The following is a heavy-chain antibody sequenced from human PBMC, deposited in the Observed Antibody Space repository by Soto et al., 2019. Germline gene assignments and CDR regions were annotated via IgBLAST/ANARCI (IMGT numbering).Heavy chain of an antibody. D-gene: IGHD5-12*01. CDR3: ARVLDIVATILDFDY. J-gene: IGHJ4*02. CDR2: ISADNGNT. V-gene: IGHV1-18*04. Sequence: ASVKVSCKVSGYTFTNYPIHWVRQAPGQGLEWMGWISADNGNTKCAQRLQGRVTITTDTSTSTTYMELRSLRSDDTAVYYCARVLDIVATILDFDYWGQGTLVTVPS. CDR1: GYTFTNYP.